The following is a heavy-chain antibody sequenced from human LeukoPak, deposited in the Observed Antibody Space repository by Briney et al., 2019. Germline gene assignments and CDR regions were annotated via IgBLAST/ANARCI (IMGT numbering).Heavy chain of an antibody. CDR2: MYYSGST. V-gene: IGHV4-59*12. J-gene: IGHJ4*02. CDR1: GGSISSDY. D-gene: IGHD1-14*01. Sequence: SETLSLTCTVSGGSISSDYWSWIRQPPGKGLEWIGYMYYSGSTNYNPSLKSRVTISVDTSKNQFSLKLSSVTAADTAVYYCARDNPYFDYWGQGTLVTVSS. CDR3: ARDNPYFDY.